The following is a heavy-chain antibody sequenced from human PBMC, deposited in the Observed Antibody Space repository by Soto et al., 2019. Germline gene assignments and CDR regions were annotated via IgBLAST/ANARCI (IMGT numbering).Heavy chain of an antibody. Sequence: PGGSLRLSCAASGFTFKNYDMHWVRQATGKGLEWVAIISYDGTNKYYADSVKGRFTISRDNSKNTLYLQMNSLRAEDTAVYYCARVVVKYYYYYGMDVWGQGTTVTVSS. J-gene: IGHJ6*02. D-gene: IGHD2-21*01. CDR3: ARVVVKYYYYYGMDV. V-gene: IGHV3-30*03. CDR1: GFTFKNYD. CDR2: ISYDGTNK.